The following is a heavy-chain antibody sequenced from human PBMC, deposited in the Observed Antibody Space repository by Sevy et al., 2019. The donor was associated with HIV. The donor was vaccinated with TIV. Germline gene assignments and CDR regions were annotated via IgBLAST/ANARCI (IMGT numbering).Heavy chain of an antibody. CDR1: GGSVSSGSYY. J-gene: IGHJ4*01. Sequence: SETLSLTCTVSGGSVSSGSYYWSWIRQPPGKGLEWIGYIYYSGSTNYNPSLKSRVTISVDTSKNQFSLKLSSVTAADTAVYYCARGSGLTYYYDSSGYYCDYWGQEPWSPSPQ. CDR2: IYYSGST. V-gene: IGHV4-61*01. CDR3: ARGSGLTYYYDSSGYYCDY. D-gene: IGHD3-22*01.